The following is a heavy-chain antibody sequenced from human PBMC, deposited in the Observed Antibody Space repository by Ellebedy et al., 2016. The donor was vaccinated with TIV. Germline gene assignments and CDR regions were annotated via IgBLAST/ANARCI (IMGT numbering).Heavy chain of an antibody. Sequence: AASVKVSCKVSGYTLTELSMHWVRQAPGQGLEWMGRIMPILDIANYPQKFQGRVTITADKSTSTAYMELRSLRSEDTAVYYCARDLLGSADYWGQGTLVTVSS. D-gene: IGHD3-22*01. V-gene: IGHV1-69*04. CDR1: GYTLTELS. CDR3: ARDLLGSADY. J-gene: IGHJ4*02. CDR2: IMPILDIA.